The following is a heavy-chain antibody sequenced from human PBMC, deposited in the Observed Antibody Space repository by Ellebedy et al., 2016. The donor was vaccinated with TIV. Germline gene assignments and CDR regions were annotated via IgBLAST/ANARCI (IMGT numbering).Heavy chain of an antibody. CDR2: IRYDGSNK. J-gene: IGHJ6*02. CDR3: AKVWAYSSSWALENYYGMDV. D-gene: IGHD6-13*01. Sequence: GESLKISCAASGFTFSSYGMHWVRQAPGKGLEWVAFIRYDGSNKYYADSVKGRFTISRDNSKNTLYLQMNSLRAEDTAVYYCAKVWAYSSSWALENYYGMDVWGQGTTVTVSS. V-gene: IGHV3-30*02. CDR1: GFTFSSYG.